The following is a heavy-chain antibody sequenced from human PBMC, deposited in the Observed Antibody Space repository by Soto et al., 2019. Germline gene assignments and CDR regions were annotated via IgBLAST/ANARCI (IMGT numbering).Heavy chain of an antibody. Sequence: QVQLVQSGAEVKKPGSSVKVSCKASGGTFSGYGISWVRQAPAQGLGWKGGIIPLFGAANYAQKFQGRFTITAHESTHTVYMEATSLSSEDTAVYYCARGVASDGYGPWGQGTMVTVSS. D-gene: IGHD1-1*01. CDR1: GGTFSGYG. V-gene: IGHV1-69*12. CDR3: ARGVASDGYGP. J-gene: IGHJ3*01. CDR2: IIPLFGAA.